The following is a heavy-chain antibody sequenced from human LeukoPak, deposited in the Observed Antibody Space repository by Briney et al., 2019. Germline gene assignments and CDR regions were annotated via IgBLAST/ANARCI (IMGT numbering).Heavy chain of an antibody. CDR1: GGSFSGYS. CDR3: ARLRYCTNGVCP. D-gene: IGHD2-8*01. Sequence: SETLSLTCAVYGGSFSGYSWNWIRQPPVKGLEWIGEIKHSGGTNYTPSLKSRVTISVDTSKKQFSLKLSSVTAADTAVYYCARLRYCTNGVCPWGQGTLVTVSS. J-gene: IGHJ5*02. V-gene: IGHV4-34*01. CDR2: IKHSGGT.